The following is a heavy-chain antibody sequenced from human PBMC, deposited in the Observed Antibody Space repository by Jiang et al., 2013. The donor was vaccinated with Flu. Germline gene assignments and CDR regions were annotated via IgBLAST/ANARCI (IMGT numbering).Heavy chain of an antibody. CDR1: GGTFSSYT. V-gene: IGHV1-69*04. Sequence: SSVKVSCKASGGTFSSYTISWVRQAPGQGLEWMGRIIPILGIANYAQKFQGRVTITADKSTSTAYMELSSLRSEDTAVYYCARDPGASWGAFDIWGQGTMVTVSS. J-gene: IGHJ3*02. D-gene: IGHD2-15*01. CDR3: ARDPGASWGAFDI. CDR2: IIPILGIA.